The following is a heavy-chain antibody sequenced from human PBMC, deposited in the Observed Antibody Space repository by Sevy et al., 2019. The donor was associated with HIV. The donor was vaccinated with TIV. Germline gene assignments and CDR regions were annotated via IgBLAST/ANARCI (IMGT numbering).Heavy chain of an antibody. D-gene: IGHD3-16*01. J-gene: IGHJ4*02. CDR2: IKSKKDGGAT. CDR1: GFPFNKEW. CDR3: TSQGERY. Sequence: GGSLRLSCSASGFPFNKEWMSWVRQAPGKGLEWVGRIKSKKDGGATDYAAPANGRFTISRDDSKNTLYLQMNSLKIEDTGCYYCTSQGERYWGLGTLVTVSS. V-gene: IGHV3-15*01.